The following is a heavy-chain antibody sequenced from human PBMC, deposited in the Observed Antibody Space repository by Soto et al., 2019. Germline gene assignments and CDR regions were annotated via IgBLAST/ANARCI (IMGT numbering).Heavy chain of an antibody. CDR1: GGIFSSYA. CDR2: IIPIFGTA. Sequence: SVKVSCKASGGIFSSYAISWVRQAPGQGLEWMGGIIPIFGTANYAQKFQGRVTITADESTSTAYMELSSLRSEDTAVYYCARVGIYCSSTSCNYYYYGMDVWGQGTTVTVSS. D-gene: IGHD2-2*01. V-gene: IGHV1-69*13. J-gene: IGHJ6*02. CDR3: ARVGIYCSSTSCNYYYYGMDV.